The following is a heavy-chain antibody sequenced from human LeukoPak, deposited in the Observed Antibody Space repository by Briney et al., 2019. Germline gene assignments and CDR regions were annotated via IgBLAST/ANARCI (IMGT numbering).Heavy chain of an antibody. CDR1: GFTFSIYE. CDR3: ARGERGDF. J-gene: IGHJ4*02. Sequence: PGGSLRLSCAASGFTFSIYEMNWVRQAPGKGLEWVSYISSIGTTIYYADSVKGRFTISRDNAKNSLYLQMNSLRGEDTAVYYCARGERGDFWGQGTLVTVSS. D-gene: IGHD1-26*01. V-gene: IGHV3-48*03. CDR2: ISSIGTTI.